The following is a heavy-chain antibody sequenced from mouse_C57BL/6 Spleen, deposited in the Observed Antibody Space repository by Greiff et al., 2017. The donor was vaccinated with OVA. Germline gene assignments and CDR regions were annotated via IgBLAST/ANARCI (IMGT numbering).Heavy chain of an antibody. V-gene: IGHV1-15*01. D-gene: IGHD2-4*01. CDR3: TRGYYDSDYYAMDY. J-gene: IGHJ4*01. CDR1: GYTFTDYE. Sequence: QVQLKESGAELVRPGASVTLSCKASGYTFTDYEMHWVKQTPVHGLEWIGAIDPETGGTAYNQKFKGKAILTADKSSSTAYMELRSLTSEDYAVYYCTRGYYDSDYYAMDYWGQGTSVTVSS. CDR2: IDPETGGT.